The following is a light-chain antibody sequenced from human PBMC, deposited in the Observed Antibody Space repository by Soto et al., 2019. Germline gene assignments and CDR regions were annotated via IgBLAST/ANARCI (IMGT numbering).Light chain of an antibody. Sequence: QSVLTQPASVSGSPGRSITISCTGTSTDVGGSEYVSWYQQHPSKAPKLIISAVSNRPSGVPNRFSASKSGNTASLTISGLQAEDEADYFCASFSSTTTTTVVFGGGTKLTVL. CDR1: STDVGGSEY. J-gene: IGLJ2*01. CDR2: AVS. CDR3: ASFSSTTTTTVV. V-gene: IGLV2-14*01.